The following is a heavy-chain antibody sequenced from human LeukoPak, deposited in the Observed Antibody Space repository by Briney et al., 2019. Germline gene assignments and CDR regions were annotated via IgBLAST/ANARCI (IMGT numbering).Heavy chain of an antibody. CDR2: ISYDGSNK. CDR1: GFAFSSYG. Sequence: GGSLRLSCAASGFAFSSYGMHWVRQAPGKGLEWVAVISYDGSNKHYADSVKGRFTISRDNSKNTLYLQMNSLRAEDTAVYYCARDREYCGSSSCSPNGMDVWGQGTTVTVSS. V-gene: IGHV3-30*03. CDR3: ARDREYCGSSSCSPNGMDV. J-gene: IGHJ6*02. D-gene: IGHD2-2*01.